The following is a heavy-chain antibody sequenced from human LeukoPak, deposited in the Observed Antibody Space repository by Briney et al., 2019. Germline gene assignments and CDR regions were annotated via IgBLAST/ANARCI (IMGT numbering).Heavy chain of an antibody. V-gene: IGHV3-23*01. CDR3: AKALEVTAIFDY. CDR2: ISGSGGST. Sequence: PGGSLRLSCAASGFTFDDYSMHWVRQAPGKGLEWVSAISGSGGSTYYADSVKGRFTISRDNSKNTLYLQMNSLRAEDTAVYYCAKALEVTAIFDYWGQGTLVTVSS. D-gene: IGHD2-21*02. CDR1: GFTFDDYS. J-gene: IGHJ4*02.